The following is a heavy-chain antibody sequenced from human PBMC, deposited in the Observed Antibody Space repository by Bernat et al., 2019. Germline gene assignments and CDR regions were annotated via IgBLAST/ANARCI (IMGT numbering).Heavy chain of an antibody. CDR1: GFTFRNHG. D-gene: IGHD2-15*01. CDR3: ARDKGPCSSGTCYYDL. CDR2: IWSDGSFK. J-gene: IGHJ4*02. V-gene: IGHV3-33*01. Sequence: QVQLVESGGGVVQSGTSLRLSCAGSGFTFRNHGMQWVRQAPGKGLQWVAIIWSDGSFKYYGDSVKGRFTISRDDSKSTLYLQMNSLRADDTGIYVCARDKGPCSSGTCYYDLWGQGTLVTVSS.